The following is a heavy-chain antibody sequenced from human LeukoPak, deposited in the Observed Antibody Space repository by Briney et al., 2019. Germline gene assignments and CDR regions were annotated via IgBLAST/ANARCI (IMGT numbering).Heavy chain of an antibody. Sequence: GGSLRLSCAASGFTFSSCEMNWVRQAPGKGLEWVSYISSSGSTIYYADSVKGRFTISRDNAKNSLYLQLHSLRADDTAVYYCGANLQVTAMLDYWGQGTLVTVSS. CDR2: ISSSGSTI. CDR1: GFTFSSCE. V-gene: IGHV3-48*03. D-gene: IGHD2-21*02. CDR3: GANLQVTAMLDY. J-gene: IGHJ4*02.